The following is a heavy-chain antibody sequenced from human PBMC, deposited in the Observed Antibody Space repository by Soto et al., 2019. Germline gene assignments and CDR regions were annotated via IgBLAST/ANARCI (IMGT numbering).Heavy chain of an antibody. V-gene: IGHV4-31*03. CDR1: GGSISSGGYC. J-gene: IGHJ5*02. CDR3: ARVEQQLVRYWFDP. Sequence: QVQLQESGPGLVKPSQTLSLTCTVSGGSISSGGYCWSWIRQHPGKGLEWIGYIYYSGSTYYNPSLKSRVTISVDTSKNQFSLKLSSVTAADTAVYYCARVEQQLVRYWFDPWGQGTLVTVSS. CDR2: IYYSGST. D-gene: IGHD6-13*01.